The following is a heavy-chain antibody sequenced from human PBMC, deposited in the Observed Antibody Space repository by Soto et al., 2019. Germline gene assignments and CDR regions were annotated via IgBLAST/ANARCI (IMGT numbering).Heavy chain of an antibody. CDR2: TYYRSKWYN. Sequence: SQTLSLTCVISGDSVSSNSAAWNWIRQSPSRGLEWLGRTYYRSKWYNDYAVSVKSRITINPDTSKNQFSLQLNSVTPEDTAVYYCARAEDSSKQYYYYGMDVWGKGPRSPSPQ. V-gene: IGHV6-1*01. J-gene: IGHJ6*01. CDR3: ARAEDSSKQYYYYGMDV. CDR1: GDSVSSNSAA. D-gene: IGHD6-6*01.